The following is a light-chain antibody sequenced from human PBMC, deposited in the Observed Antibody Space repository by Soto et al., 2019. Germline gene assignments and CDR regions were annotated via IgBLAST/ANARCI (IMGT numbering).Light chain of an antibody. CDR2: LEGSGSY. V-gene: IGLV4-60*03. Sequence: QLVLTQSSSASASLGSSVKLTCTLSSGHSSYIIAWHQQQPGKAPRYLMKLEGSGSYNKGSGVPDRFSGSSSGADRYLTISTLQSEDEADYYCETWDSNTHRVFGGGTKLTVL. CDR1: SGHSSYI. CDR3: ETWDSNTHRV. J-gene: IGLJ3*02.